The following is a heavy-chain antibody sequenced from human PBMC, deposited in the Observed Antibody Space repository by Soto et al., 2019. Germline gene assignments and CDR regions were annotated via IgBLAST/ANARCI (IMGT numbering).Heavy chain of an antibody. D-gene: IGHD3-22*01. Sequence: EVQLVESGGGLVKPGGSLRLSCAASGFTFSSYSMNWVRQAPGKGLEWVSSISSSSSYIYYADSVKGRFTISRDNAKNSLYLQMNSLRAEDTAVYYCATYCYDSSGYYYGYFDLWGRGTLVTVYS. V-gene: IGHV3-21*01. CDR2: ISSSSSYI. CDR1: GFTFSSYS. CDR3: ATYCYDSSGYYYGYFDL. J-gene: IGHJ2*01.